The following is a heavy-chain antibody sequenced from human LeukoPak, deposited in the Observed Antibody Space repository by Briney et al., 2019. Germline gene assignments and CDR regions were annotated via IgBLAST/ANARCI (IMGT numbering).Heavy chain of an antibody. CDR1: GFTFSSYW. J-gene: IGHJ4*02. Sequence: GGSLRLSCAASGFTFSSYWMHWVRQAPGKGLVWVSRINTDGSTTTYADFVKGRFTISRDNAENTLYLQLNSLRAEDTAVYYCARVLGVTMDYWGQGTLVTVSS. CDR3: ARVLGVTMDY. D-gene: IGHD3-16*01. CDR2: INTDGSTT. V-gene: IGHV3-74*01.